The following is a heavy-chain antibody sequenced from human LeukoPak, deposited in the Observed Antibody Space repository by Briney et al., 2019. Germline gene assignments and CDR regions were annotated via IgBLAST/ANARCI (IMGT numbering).Heavy chain of an antibody. CDR3: ARGPPIYYYDSSGYSYYFDY. CDR1: GFTFSSHG. V-gene: IGHV3-30*02. Sequence: PGGSLRLSCAASGFTFSSHGIHWVRQAPGKGLEWVAIIWYDGSKKYYADSVKGRFTTSRDNSKNTLYLQMNSLRAEDTAVYYCARGPPIYYYDSSGYSYYFDYWGQGTLVTVSS. CDR2: IWYDGSKK. D-gene: IGHD3-22*01. J-gene: IGHJ4*02.